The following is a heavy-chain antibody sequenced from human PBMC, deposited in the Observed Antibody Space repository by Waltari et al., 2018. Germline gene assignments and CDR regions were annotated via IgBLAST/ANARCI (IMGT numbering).Heavy chain of an antibody. V-gene: IGHV4-34*01. CDR1: GGSFSGYY. J-gene: IGHJ4*02. D-gene: IGHD3-16*01. Sequence: QVQLQQWGAGLLKHSETLSLTCAVYGGSFSGYYWSWIRQPTGKGLEWIGEINHSGSTNYNPSLKSRFTISVDTSKNQFSLKLSSVTAADTAVYYCARGLGYWGQGTLVTVSS. CDR3: ARGLGY. CDR2: INHSGST.